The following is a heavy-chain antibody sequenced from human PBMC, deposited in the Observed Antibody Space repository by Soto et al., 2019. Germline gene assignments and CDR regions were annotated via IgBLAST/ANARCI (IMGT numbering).Heavy chain of an antibody. CDR3: AKSRSLGYCSSTSCKKGSYYFDY. Sequence: GSLRLSCAASGFTFSSYAMSWVRQAPGKGLEWVSAISGSGGSTYYADSVKGRFTISRDNSKNTLYLQMNSLRAEDTAVYYCAKSRSLGYCSSTSCKKGSYYFDYWGQGTLVTVSS. V-gene: IGHV3-23*01. J-gene: IGHJ4*02. CDR2: ISGSGGST. CDR1: GFTFSSYA. D-gene: IGHD2-2*01.